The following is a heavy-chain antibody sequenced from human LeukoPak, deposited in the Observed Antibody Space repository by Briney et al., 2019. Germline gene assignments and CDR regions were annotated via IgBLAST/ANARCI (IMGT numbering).Heavy chain of an antibody. D-gene: IGHD3-22*01. CDR3: ARVRYRDHYDNSGYYPDPGSLFDP. CDR1: GDSISSSSGYYF. CDR2: IYYRGST. J-gene: IGHJ5*02. Sequence: SETLSLTCSVSGDSISSSSGYYFWSWIRQHPGKGLEWIGYIYYRGSTYYNPSLKSRVSISVDTSKDQFSLRLNSVTAADTAVYYCARVRYRDHYDNSGYYPDPGSLFDPWGQGTLVTVSS. V-gene: IGHV4-31*03.